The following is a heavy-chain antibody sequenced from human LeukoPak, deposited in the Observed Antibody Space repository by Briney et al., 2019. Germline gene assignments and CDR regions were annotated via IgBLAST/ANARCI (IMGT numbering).Heavy chain of an antibody. CDR1: GFTFSSCE. V-gene: IGHV3-48*03. D-gene: IGHD2/OR15-2a*01. J-gene: IGHJ3*01. CDR2: ISSSGSII. CDR3: ARHDCHSNSDAFDV. Sequence: GGSLRLSCAASGFTFSSCELSWVRQAPAKGLEWVSYISSSGSIIYYADSVRGRLTISRDSAKNSLYLQMNSLRAEDTAVYYCARHDCHSNSDAFDVWGQGTMVTVSS.